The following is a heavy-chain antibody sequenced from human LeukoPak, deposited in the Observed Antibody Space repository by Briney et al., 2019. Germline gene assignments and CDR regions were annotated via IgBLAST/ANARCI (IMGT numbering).Heavy chain of an antibody. CDR3: ARGDILAGCDY. J-gene: IGHJ4*02. Sequence: SETLSLTCTVSGGSISSGDYYWSWIRQPPGKSLEWIGYIYYSGSTYYNPSLKSRVTISVDTSKNQFPLKLSSVSAADTAVYYCARGDILAGCDYWGQGTLVTVSS. CDR1: GGSISSGDYY. V-gene: IGHV4-30-4*01. CDR2: IYYSGST. D-gene: IGHD3-9*01.